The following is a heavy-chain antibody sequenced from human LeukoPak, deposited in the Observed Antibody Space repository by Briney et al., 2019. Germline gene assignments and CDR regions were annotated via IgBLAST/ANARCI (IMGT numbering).Heavy chain of an antibody. D-gene: IGHD6-13*01. CDR3: AREDSSSQYYFDY. Sequence: SETLSLTCTVSGGSISSGSYYWSWIRQPAGKGLEWIGRIYTSGSTNYNPSLKSRVTISVDTSKNQFSLKLSSVTAADTAVYYCAREDSSSQYYFDYWGQGTLVTVSS. CDR1: GGSISSGSYY. V-gene: IGHV4-61*02. J-gene: IGHJ4*02. CDR2: IYTSGST.